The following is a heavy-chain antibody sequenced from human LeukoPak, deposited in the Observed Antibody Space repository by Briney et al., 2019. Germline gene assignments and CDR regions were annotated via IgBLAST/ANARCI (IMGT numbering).Heavy chain of an antibody. CDR1: GGSVSSGSYY. CDR2: IYYSGST. V-gene: IGHV4-61*01. CDR3: ASSPLQSSGWYCNWSDP. J-gene: IGHJ5*02. Sequence: PSETLSLTCTVSGGSVSSGSYYWSWIRQPPGKGLEWIGYIYYSGSTTYNPSLKSRVTISVDTSKNQFSLKLSSVTAADTAVYFCASSPLQSSGWYCNWSDPWGQGTLVTVSS. D-gene: IGHD6-19*01.